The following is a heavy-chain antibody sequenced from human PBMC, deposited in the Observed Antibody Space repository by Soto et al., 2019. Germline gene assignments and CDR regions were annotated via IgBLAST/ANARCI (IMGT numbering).Heavy chain of an antibody. D-gene: IGHD2-15*01. CDR3: SVYCIIYGCYVSFPPV. CDR2: IKSNIDGGTA. Sequence: EVQLVESGGGSVKPGGSLRLSCAASGFNFRGDWLSWVRQAPGKGLEWVGLIKSNIDGGTADYAASVKGRFTISRDDSATTVFLEMNSLRTDDTAVYYCSVYCIIYGCYVSFPPVWGQGTLVAVSS. V-gene: IGHV3-15*01. J-gene: IGHJ4*02. CDR1: GFNFRGDW.